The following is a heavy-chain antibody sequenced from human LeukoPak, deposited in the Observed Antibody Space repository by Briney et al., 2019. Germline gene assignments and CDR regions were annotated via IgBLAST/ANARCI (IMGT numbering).Heavy chain of an antibody. V-gene: IGHV1-2*04. J-gene: IGHJ4*02. D-gene: IGHD2-15*01. CDR1: GFTFTGYY. CDR2: INPNSGGT. Sequence: ASVKVSCKASGFTFTGYYIHWVRQAPGQGLAWMGWINPNSGGTNYAQKFQGWVTMTRDTSISTAYMELSRLRSDDTAVYYCAREGSVHCSGGSCYVFDYWGQGTLVTVSS. CDR3: AREGSVHCSGGSCYVFDY.